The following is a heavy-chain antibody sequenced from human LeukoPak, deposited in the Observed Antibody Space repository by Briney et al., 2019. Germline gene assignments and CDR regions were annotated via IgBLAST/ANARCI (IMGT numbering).Heavy chain of an antibody. CDR2: INHSGST. CDR3: TRGLGESYYLHWFDP. D-gene: IGHD3-10*01. CDR1: GGSFSGYY. J-gene: IGHJ5*02. Sequence: KPSETLSLTCAVYGGSFSGYYWSWIRQPPGKGLGWIGEINHSGSTNYNPSLKSRVTISVDTSKNQFSLKLSSVTAADTAVYYCTRGLGESYYLHWFDPWGQGTLVTVSS. V-gene: IGHV4-34*01.